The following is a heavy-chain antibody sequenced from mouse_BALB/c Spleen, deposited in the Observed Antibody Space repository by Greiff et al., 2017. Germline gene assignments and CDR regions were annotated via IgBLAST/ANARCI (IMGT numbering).Heavy chain of an antibody. D-gene: IGHD2-14*01. Sequence: EVQLVESGGGLVKPGGSLKLSCAASGFTFSSYAMSWVRQTPEKRLEWVASISSGGSTYYPDSVKGRFTISRDNARNILYLQMSSLRSEDTAMYYCARDYRYGSYAMDYWGQGTSVTVSS. J-gene: IGHJ4*01. CDR3: ARDYRYGSYAMDY. CDR2: ISSGGST. V-gene: IGHV5-6-5*01. CDR1: GFTFSSYA.